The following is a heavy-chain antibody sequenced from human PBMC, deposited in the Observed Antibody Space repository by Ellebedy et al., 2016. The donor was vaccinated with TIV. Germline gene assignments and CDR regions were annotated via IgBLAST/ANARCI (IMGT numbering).Heavy chain of an antibody. CDR2: IYHSGST. V-gene: IGHV4-38-2*02. CDR3: ARVRAYYYDSSLGPSQYNWFDP. Sequence: SETLSLXCTVSGYSISSGYYWGWIRQPPGKGLEWIGIIYHSGSTYYNPSLKSRVTISVDTSKNQFSLKLSSVTAADTAVYYCARVRAYYYDSSLGPSQYNWFDPWGQGTLVTVSS. D-gene: IGHD3-22*01. J-gene: IGHJ5*02. CDR1: GYSISSGYY.